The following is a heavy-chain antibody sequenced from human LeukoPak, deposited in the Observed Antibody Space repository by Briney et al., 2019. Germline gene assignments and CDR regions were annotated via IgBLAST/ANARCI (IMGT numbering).Heavy chain of an antibody. CDR3: ARKLGPFDV. Sequence: PGGSLRLSCTASRVTFNDFANTWARQAPGKGLEWVTTIADAGTYYADSVKGRFIISRDNSKNMLYLPLNSLRADHTAMYYCARKLGPFDVRGHGTMVTVSS. J-gene: IGHJ3*01. CDR1: RVTFNDFA. D-gene: IGHD1-26*01. V-gene: IGHV3-23*01. CDR2: IADAGT.